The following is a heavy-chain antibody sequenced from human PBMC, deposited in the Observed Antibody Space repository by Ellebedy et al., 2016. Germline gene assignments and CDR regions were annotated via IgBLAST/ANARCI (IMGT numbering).Heavy chain of an antibody. CDR1: GFTFSNYA. D-gene: IGHD2-15*01. J-gene: IGHJ4*02. Sequence: GGSLRLSCAASGFTFSNYAMAWVRQAPGKGLEWLSYISSTSGKIYYVDSVKGRFTITRDNAKNSLYLQMNSPRAEDTAVYYCARARCSGGSCYSLLWGQGTLVTVSS. CDR2: ISSTSGKI. V-gene: IGHV3-48*04. CDR3: ARARCSGGSCYSLL.